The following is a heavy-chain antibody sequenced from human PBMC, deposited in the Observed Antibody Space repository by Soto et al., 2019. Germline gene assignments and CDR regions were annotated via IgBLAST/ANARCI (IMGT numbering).Heavy chain of an antibody. CDR3: ARPQGGGHMDYYYGMGV. V-gene: IGHV1-69*01. CDR1: GGPISSYA. Sequence: VKVSCKASGGPISSYAISCVRQTHGQGHEWMGGIISNFGTANYAQKFQGRVTITADESTSTACMELGSLRSEDTAVYYCARPQGGGHMDYYYGMGVLGQGTTVAVSS. CDR2: IISNFGTA. J-gene: IGHJ6*02. D-gene: IGHD3-10*01.